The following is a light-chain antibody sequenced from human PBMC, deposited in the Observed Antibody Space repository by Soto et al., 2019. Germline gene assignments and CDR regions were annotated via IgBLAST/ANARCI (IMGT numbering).Light chain of an antibody. CDR1: QTISSW. J-gene: IGKJ1*01. Sequence: DIQMSLSPSTLSASVGDRVTITCRASQTISSWLAWYQQKPGKAPKLLIYKASTLKSGVPSRFSGSGSGTEFTLTISSLQPDDFATYYCQHYNSYSGAFGQGTKVDIK. V-gene: IGKV1-5*03. CDR2: KAS. CDR3: QHYNSYSGA.